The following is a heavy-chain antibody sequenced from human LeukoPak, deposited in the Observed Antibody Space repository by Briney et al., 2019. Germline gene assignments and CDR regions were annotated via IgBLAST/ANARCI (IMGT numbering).Heavy chain of an antibody. CDR2: INNDGSSA. J-gene: IGHJ6*03. V-gene: IGHV3-74*01. D-gene: IGHD3-10*01. Sequence: GGSLRLSCAASGFTFSSYWMHWVRQAPGKGLVWVSRINNDGSSANYADSVRGRFTISRDNAENTLYLQMNSLRAEDTAVYYCARDGASDYYGSGSVYYYYYYMDVWGKGTTVTISS. CDR1: GFTFSSYW. CDR3: ARDGASDYYGSGSVYYYYYYMDV.